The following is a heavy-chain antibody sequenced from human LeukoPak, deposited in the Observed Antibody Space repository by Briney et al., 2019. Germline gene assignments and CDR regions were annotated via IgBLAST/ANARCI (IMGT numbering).Heavy chain of an antibody. CDR3: ARGSDRYDSSGGGDFYY. D-gene: IGHD3-22*01. CDR2: INPSGGST. V-gene: IGHV1-46*01. J-gene: IGHJ4*02. Sequence: ASVKVSCKASGYTYTSYYMHWLRQAPGQGLEWMGIINPSGGSTSYAQKFRGRVTMTRDTSTSTVYMELSSLRSEDSAVYYCARGSDRYDSSGGGDFYYWGQGNLVTVSS. CDR1: GYTYTSYY.